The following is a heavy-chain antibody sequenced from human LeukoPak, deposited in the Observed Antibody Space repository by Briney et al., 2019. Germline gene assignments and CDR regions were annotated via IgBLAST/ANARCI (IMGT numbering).Heavy chain of an antibody. CDR1: GYSFTSYW. CDR2: IYPGDSDT. Sequence: GESLKLSCKGSGYSFTSYWIGWVRQMPGKGLEWMGIIYPGDSDTRYSPSFQGQVTISADKSISTAYLQWSSLKASDTAMYYCARSIFGVVIIPVYAFDIWGQGTMVTVSS. J-gene: IGHJ3*02. CDR3: ARSIFGVVIIPVYAFDI. V-gene: IGHV5-51*01. D-gene: IGHD3-3*01.